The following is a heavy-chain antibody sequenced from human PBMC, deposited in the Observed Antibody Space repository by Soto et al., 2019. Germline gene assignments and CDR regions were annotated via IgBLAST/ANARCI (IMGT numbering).Heavy chain of an antibody. CDR1: GFTVSSNY. Sequence: WGSLRLSCAASGFTVSSNYMSWVRQAPGKGLEWVSVIYSGGSTYYADSVKGRFTISRDNSKNTLYLQMNSLRAEDTAVYYCARDMGQTEAPSWGQGTLVTVSS. J-gene: IGHJ4*02. V-gene: IGHV3-53*01. D-gene: IGHD3-10*01. CDR3: ARDMGQTEAPS. CDR2: IYSGGST.